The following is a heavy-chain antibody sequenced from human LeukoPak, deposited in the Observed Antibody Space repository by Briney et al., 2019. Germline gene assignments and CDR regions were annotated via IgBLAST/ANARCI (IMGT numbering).Heavy chain of an antibody. CDR1: GYRFTSYA. J-gene: IGHJ6*02. Sequence: ASMKVSCKASGYRFTSYAINWVRQAPGQGLEWMGWISAYNGNTDYAQKFQGRATMTTDTFTSTAYMELRSLTSDDTAVYYCARDPLRSTWSTYYNALDVWGQGTTVTVSS. CDR2: ISAYNGNT. V-gene: IGHV1-18*01. D-gene: IGHD6-13*01. CDR3: ARDPLRSTWSTYYNALDV.